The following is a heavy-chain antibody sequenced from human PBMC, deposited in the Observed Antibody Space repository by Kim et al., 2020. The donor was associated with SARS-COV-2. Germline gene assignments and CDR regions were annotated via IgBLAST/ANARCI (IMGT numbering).Heavy chain of an antibody. CDR3: ARGPGYSSSWFPPSPYYYGMDV. J-gene: IGHJ6*02. CDR1: GGSISSYY. CDR2: IYYSGST. Sequence: SETLSLTCTVSGGSISSYYWSWIRQPPGKGLEWIGYIYYSGSTNYNPSLKSRVTISVDTSKNQFSLKLSSVTAADTAVYYCARGPGYSSSWFPPSPYYYGMDVWGQGTTVTVSS. V-gene: IGHV4-59*13. D-gene: IGHD6-13*01.